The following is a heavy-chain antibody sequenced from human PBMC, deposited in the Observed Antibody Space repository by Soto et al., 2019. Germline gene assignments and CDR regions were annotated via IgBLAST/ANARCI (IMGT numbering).Heavy chain of an antibody. CDR2: IYPGDSGT. Sequence: GESLKISCKGSGYSFSNYWIGWVRQMPGRGLEWMGIIYPGDSGTTYSPSFQGQVTFSADKSISTAYLQWSSLKASDTAIYYCARDIALRSDGMDVWGQGTTVTVSS. J-gene: IGHJ6*02. D-gene: IGHD5-12*01. V-gene: IGHV5-51*01. CDR1: GYSFSNYW. CDR3: ARDIALRSDGMDV.